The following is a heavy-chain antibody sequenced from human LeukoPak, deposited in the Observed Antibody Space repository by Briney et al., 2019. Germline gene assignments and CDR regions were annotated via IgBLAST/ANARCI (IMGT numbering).Heavy chain of an antibody. CDR2: IIPIYDTA. V-gene: IGHV1-69*13. Sequence: SVKVSCKASGGTFINYAISWVRQAPGQGLEWMGGIIPIYDTADYAHSFQGRLTITVDESTNTVYMELNSLKSDDTAMYYCTRGTKFRDIATPFDHWGQGTLVTVSS. CDR1: GGTFINYA. J-gene: IGHJ4*02. D-gene: IGHD5-12*01. CDR3: TRGTKFRDIATPFDH.